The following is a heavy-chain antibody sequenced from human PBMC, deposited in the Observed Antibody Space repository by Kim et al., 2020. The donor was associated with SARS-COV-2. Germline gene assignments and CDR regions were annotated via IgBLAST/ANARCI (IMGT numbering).Heavy chain of an antibody. CDR1: GGSFSGYY. Sequence: SETLSLTCAVYGGSFSGYYWSWIRQPPGKGLEWIGEINHSGSTNYNPSLKSRVTISVDTSKNQFSLKLSSVTAADTAVYYCARKQKAAAVDYWGQGTLVTVSS. CDR2: INHSGST. D-gene: IGHD6-13*01. V-gene: IGHV4-34*01. CDR3: ARKQKAAAVDY. J-gene: IGHJ4*02.